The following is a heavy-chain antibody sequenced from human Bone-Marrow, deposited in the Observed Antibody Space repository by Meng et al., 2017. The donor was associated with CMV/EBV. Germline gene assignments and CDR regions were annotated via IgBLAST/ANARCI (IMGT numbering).Heavy chain of an antibody. D-gene: IGHD3-10*01. Sequence: SETLSLTCTVSGGSISSSYWSWIRQPPGEGLECIGYMYYSGSTNYNPSLKSRVTISVDTSNNQFSLKLSSVTAADTAVYYCARLRGSGTYYKVGFDYWGQGTLVPSPQ. J-gene: IGHJ4*02. CDR1: GGSISSSY. V-gene: IGHV4-59*01. CDR3: ARLRGSGTYYKVGFDY. CDR2: MYYSGST.